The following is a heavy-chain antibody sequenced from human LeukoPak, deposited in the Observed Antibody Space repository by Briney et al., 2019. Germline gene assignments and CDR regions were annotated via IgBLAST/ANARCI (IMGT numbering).Heavy chain of an antibody. V-gene: IGHV3-23*01. J-gene: IGHJ4*02. CDR2: ISGSGGST. Sequence: GGSLRLSCAASGFTFSSHWMHWVRQAPGKGLEWVSVISGSGGSTYYADSVKGRFTISRDNSKNTLYLQMNSLRAEDTAVYYCAKDSWYYYDSSGLTTRGQGTLVTVSS. CDR1: GFTFSSHW. CDR3: AKDSWYYYDSSGLTT. D-gene: IGHD3-22*01.